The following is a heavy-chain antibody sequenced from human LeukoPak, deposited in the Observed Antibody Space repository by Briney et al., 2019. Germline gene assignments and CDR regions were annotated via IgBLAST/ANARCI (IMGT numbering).Heavy chain of an antibody. CDR3: ASRGLRLGELSYPPDY. Sequence: GGSLRLSCAASGFTFSSYSMNWVRQAPGKGLEWVSSISSSSYIYYADSVKGRFTISRDNAKNSRYLQMNSLRAEDTAVYYCASRGLRLGELSYPPDYWGQGTLVTVSS. CDR1: GFTFSSYS. J-gene: IGHJ4*02. D-gene: IGHD3-16*02. CDR2: ISSSSYI. V-gene: IGHV3-21*01.